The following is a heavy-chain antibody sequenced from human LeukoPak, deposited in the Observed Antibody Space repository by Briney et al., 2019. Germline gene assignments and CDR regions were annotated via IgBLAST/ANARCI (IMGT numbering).Heavy chain of an antibody. CDR3: ARGPPYGSRSDYFDY. Sequence: GGSLRLSCAASGFTFSNIWMTWVRQAPGKGLEWVASVKKDASEKYYVDSVKGRFTISRGNAKNSLHLQMSSLRVEDTAVYYCARGPPYGSRSDYFDYWGQGTLVIVSA. CDR2: VKKDASEK. V-gene: IGHV3-7*01. D-gene: IGHD3-10*01. J-gene: IGHJ4*02. CDR1: GFTFSNIW.